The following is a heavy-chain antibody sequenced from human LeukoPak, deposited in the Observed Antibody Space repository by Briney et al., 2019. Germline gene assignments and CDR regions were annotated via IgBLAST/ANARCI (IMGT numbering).Heavy chain of an antibody. J-gene: IGHJ4*02. CDR1: GASYNAYY. V-gene: IGHV4-34*01. CDR2: IDHRGTA. Sequence: TSETLSLTCAVYGASYNAYYWSWIRQPPGKGLEWIGDIDHRGTATYNPSLKSRLTTSADASKNQFSLKLNSVTDADTAVYYCAVGITILGVAASFDSWGQGNLVIVSS. D-gene: IGHD3-3*01. CDR3: AVGITILGVAASFDS.